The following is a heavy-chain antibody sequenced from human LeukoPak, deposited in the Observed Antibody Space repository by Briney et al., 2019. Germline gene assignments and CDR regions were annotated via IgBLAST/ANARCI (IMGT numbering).Heavy chain of an antibody. D-gene: IGHD1-26*01. CDR2: IRYDGSNK. CDR3: ANGGVGATTGCFDY. J-gene: IGHJ4*02. V-gene: IGHV3-30*02. Sequence: GGSLRLSCAASGFTFSSYGMHWVRQAPGKGLEWVAFIRYDGSNKYYADSVKGRFTISRDNSKNTLYLQMNSLRAEDTAVYYCANGGVGATTGCFDYWGQGTLVTVSS. CDR1: GFTFSSYG.